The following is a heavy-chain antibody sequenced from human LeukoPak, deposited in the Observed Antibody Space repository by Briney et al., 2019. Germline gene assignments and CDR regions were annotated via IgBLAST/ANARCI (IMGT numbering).Heavy chain of an antibody. CDR3: ARECGGSCYDAFDI. J-gene: IGHJ3*02. CDR1: GFTFSSYS. V-gene: IGHV3-21*01. Sequence: NPGGSLRLSCAASGFTFSSYSMNWVRQAPGKGLEWVSSISRSSTYIYYADSVKGRFTISRDNAKNSLYLQMNSLRAEDTAVYYCARECGGSCYDAFDIWGQGTMVTVSS. D-gene: IGHD2-15*01. CDR2: ISRSSTYI.